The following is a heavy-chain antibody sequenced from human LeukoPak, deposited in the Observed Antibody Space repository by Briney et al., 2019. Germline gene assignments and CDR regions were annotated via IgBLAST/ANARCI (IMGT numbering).Heavy chain of an antibody. Sequence: SETLSLTCTVSGGSISSYYWSWIRQPPGKGLEWIGYIYYSGSTNYNPSFKSRVTISVDTSKNQFSLKLSSVTAADTAVYYCTFNLGSGSYAFDIWGQGTMVTVSS. V-gene: IGHV4-59*01. J-gene: IGHJ3*02. CDR1: GGSISSYY. CDR2: IYYSGST. CDR3: TFNLGSGSYAFDI. D-gene: IGHD3-10*01.